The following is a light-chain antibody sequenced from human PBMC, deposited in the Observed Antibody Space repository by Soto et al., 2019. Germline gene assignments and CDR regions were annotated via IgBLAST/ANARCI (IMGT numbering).Light chain of an antibody. CDR3: NSYTSSTTHVV. CDR2: DVT. Sequence: QSVLTQPASVSGSPGQSITISCTGTSSDIGGFNYVSWYQQHPGNAPKLLIYDVTNRPSGVSNRFSGSKSGNTASLTISGLQAEDEADYYCNSYTSSTTHVVFGGGTKLTVL. J-gene: IGLJ2*01. V-gene: IGLV2-14*01. CDR1: SSDIGGFNY.